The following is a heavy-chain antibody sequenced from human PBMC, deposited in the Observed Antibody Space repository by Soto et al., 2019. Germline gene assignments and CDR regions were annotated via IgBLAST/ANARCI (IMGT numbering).Heavy chain of an antibody. CDR1: GFSFSSFS. CDR2: ISGGSGSL. V-gene: IGHV3-48*01. J-gene: IGHJ4*02. CDR3: AREVVTGHFDY. D-gene: IGHD2-21*02. Sequence: PGGSLRLSCAASGFSFSSFSMNWVRQAPGKGLEWVAYISGGSGSLYYADSVKGRFTISRDNAKNSLFLQMQSLRAEDTAVYYCAREVVTGHFDYWGQGTLVTVSS.